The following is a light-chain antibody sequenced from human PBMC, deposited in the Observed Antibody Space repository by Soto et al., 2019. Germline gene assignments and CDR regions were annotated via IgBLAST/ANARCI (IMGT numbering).Light chain of an antibody. CDR3: QSYDSSLSAV. CDR1: SSNIGAGYD. CDR2: GNS. J-gene: IGLJ1*01. Sequence: VLTQPPSVSGAPGQRVTISCTGSSSNIGAGYDVHWYQQLPGTAPKLLIYGNSNRPSGVPDRFSGSKSGTSASLAITGLQAEDEADYYCQSYDSSLSAVFGTGTKVTVL. V-gene: IGLV1-40*01.